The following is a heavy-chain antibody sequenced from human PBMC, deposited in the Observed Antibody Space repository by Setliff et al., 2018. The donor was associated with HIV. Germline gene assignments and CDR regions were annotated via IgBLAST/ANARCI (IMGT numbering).Heavy chain of an antibody. Sequence: GASVKVSCKASGYTFTGYYIHWVRQAPGQGLEWMGRIYPNSGGTSFAQKFQGRVTMTRDTSISTAYMELSRLTSDDTAMYYCARETTVVMGDDVDNYHYSYMDVWGKGTTVTVSS. J-gene: IGHJ6*03. CDR1: GYTFTGYY. CDR2: IYPNSGGT. CDR3: ARETTVVMGDDVDNYHYSYMDV. V-gene: IGHV1-2*06. D-gene: IGHD4-17*01.